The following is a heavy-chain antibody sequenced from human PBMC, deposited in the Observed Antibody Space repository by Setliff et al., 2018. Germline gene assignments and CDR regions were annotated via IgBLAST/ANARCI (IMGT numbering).Heavy chain of an antibody. CDR3: ARDLRPPPTAMGPPDDY. Sequence: ASVKVSCKASGYTFTSYGISWVRQAPGQGLEWMGKINPSGGSTSYAQKFQGRVTMTRDTSTSTVYMELSSLRSEDTAVYYCARDLRPPPTAMGPPDDYWGQGTLVTVSS. V-gene: IGHV1-46*01. CDR1: GYTFTSYG. J-gene: IGHJ4*02. CDR2: INPSGGST. D-gene: IGHD5-18*01.